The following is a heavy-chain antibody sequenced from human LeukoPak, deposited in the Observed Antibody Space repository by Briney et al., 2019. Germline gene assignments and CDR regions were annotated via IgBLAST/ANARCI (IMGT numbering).Heavy chain of an antibody. V-gene: IGHV4-4*07. J-gene: IGHJ4*02. CDR2: IYPGESIYASENT. Sequence: SETLSLTCSVSGVSISAYYWSWIRQPAGKGLEWIGRIYPGESIYASENTNYNPSLKSRVSMSGDTSKNQVSLKLRSVTAADTAVYYCARDPTTVTTIFDSWGQGTLVTVAS. CDR1: GVSISAYY. D-gene: IGHD4-17*01. CDR3: ARDPTTVTTIFDS.